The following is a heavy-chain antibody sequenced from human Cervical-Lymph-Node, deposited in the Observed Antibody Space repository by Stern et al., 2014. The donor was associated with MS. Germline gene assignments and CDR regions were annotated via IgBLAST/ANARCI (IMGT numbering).Heavy chain of an antibody. CDR2: IFPVFGTP. CDR3: ALSSETSDRWYSLGYDL. CDR1: GGTFSNFP. Sequence: VLLVESGAEVTKPGSSVKVSCKASGGTFSNFPSRWVRQAPGHGLEWMGVIFPVFGTPTYAQEFRGRVTITADVSTSTVYMELSSLRSDDTAVYYCALSSETSDRWYSLGYDLWGQGTLVTVSS. J-gene: IGHJ5*02. D-gene: IGHD6-13*01. V-gene: IGHV1-69*01.